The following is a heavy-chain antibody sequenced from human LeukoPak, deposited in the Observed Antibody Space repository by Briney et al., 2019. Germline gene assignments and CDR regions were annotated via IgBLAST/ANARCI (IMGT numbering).Heavy chain of an antibody. CDR2: ISSSSSTI. CDR1: GFTFSSYG. V-gene: IGHV3-48*04. J-gene: IGHJ3*02. Sequence: PGGSLRLSCAASGFTFSSYGMHWVRQAPGKGLEWVSYISSSSSTIYYADSVKGRFTISRDNAKNSLYLQMNSLRAEDTAVYYCAREASRAFDIWGQGTMVTVSS. CDR3: AREASRAFDI.